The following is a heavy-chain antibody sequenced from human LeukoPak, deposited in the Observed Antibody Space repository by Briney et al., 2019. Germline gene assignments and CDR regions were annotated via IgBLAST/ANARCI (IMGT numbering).Heavy chain of an antibody. J-gene: IGHJ3*01. CDR1: GFTFSSHG. CDR2: IWYDGSEK. Sequence: GGSLRFSCAASGFTFSSHGMHWVRQAPGKGLEWVAVIWYDGSEKYYAESVKGRFTIPRDNSKNMLYLQIYSLRTEDTALYYCARYGNLKVLDVWGQGAMVTVPS. CDR3: ARYGNLKVLDV. D-gene: IGHD1-14*01. V-gene: IGHV3-33*01.